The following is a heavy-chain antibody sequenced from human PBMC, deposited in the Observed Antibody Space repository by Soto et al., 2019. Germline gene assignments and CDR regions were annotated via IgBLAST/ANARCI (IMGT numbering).Heavy chain of an antibody. D-gene: IGHD2-8*02. V-gene: IGHV3-23*01. J-gene: IGHJ4*02. CDR3: AKATLRDYTGHVFDF. CDR2: ISFSGGNI. CDR1: GFTFSDSA. Sequence: GGSLRLSCVTSGFTFSDSAMSWVRQAPGKGLEWLSFISFSGGNIYYADSVKGRFTISGDTSKNTLYLQMNSLRTEDTATYYCAKATLRDYTGHVFDFWGQGTLVTVSS.